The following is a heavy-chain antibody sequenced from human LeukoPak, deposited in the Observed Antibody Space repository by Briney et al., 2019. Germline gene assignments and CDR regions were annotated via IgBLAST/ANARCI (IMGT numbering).Heavy chain of an antibody. V-gene: IGHV4-59*01. CDR2: IYYSGST. J-gene: IGHJ4*02. Sequence: SETLSLKCTVAGVSISSCYWSWIRLHPGMGMEWIGYIYYSGSTNYNPSLKSRVTISVDTSKNQFSLKLSSVTAADTAVYYCARDQGSSWFDYWGQGTLVTVSS. CDR1: GVSISSCY. CDR3: ARDQGSSWFDY. D-gene: IGHD6-13*01.